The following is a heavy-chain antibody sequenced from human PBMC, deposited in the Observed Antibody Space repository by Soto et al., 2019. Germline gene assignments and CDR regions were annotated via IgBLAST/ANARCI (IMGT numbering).Heavy chain of an antibody. V-gene: IGHV3-23*01. CDR1: GFTFSSYA. Sequence: EVQLLESGGGLVQPGRSLRLSCAASGFTFSSYAMNWVRQAPGKGLEWVSAMSGTGGSTYYADSVKGRFTISRDNSKNTLFLQMNRLRVEDTAVFYCAKAGFSSGWSPSYFDYGGQGTLVTVSS. D-gene: IGHD6-19*01. CDR2: MSGTGGST. CDR3: AKAGFSSGWSPSYFDY. J-gene: IGHJ4*02.